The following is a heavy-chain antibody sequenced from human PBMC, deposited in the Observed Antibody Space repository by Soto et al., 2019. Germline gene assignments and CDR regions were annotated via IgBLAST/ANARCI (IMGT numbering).Heavy chain of an antibody. J-gene: IGHJ6*02. Sequence: SETLSLTCTVSGGSISSSSYYWGWIRQPPGKGLEWIGSIYYSGSTYYNPSLKSRVTISVDTSKNQFSLKLSSVTAADTAVYYCARLNVPAAATNYYYYGMDVWGQGTTVTVSS. CDR3: ARLNVPAAATNYYYYGMDV. D-gene: IGHD2-2*01. CDR1: GGSISSSSYY. V-gene: IGHV4-39*01. CDR2: IYYSGST.